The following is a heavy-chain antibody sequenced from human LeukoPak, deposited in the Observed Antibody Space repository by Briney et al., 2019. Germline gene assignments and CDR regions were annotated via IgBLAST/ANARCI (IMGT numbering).Heavy chain of an antibody. J-gene: IGHJ4*02. CDR1: GGSISSYY. Sequence: PSETLSLTCSVSGGSISSYYWSWIRQPPGRGVEWIGYVYYTGSTNYNPSLKSRVTISVDTSKNQFSLKLSSVTAADTAVYYCARHPSFGMVIESWGQGTLATVSS. CDR2: VYYTGST. D-gene: IGHD3-3*01. CDR3: ARHPSFGMVIES. V-gene: IGHV4-59*08.